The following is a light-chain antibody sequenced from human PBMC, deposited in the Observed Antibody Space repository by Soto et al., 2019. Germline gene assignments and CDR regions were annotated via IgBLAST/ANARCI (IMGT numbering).Light chain of an antibody. J-gene: IGLJ1*01. CDR3: QVWDSNSVYV. Sequence: SNKMTQSPWVSVAPGQTDRITCGGNNIGNKRVHWYQQKPGQAPVLVVYDDSDRPSGIPQRFSGSHSGNTATLSISRVEAGDEADYYCQVWDSNSVYVFGTGTKVTVL. CDR1: NIGNKR. V-gene: IGLV3-21*02. CDR2: DDS.